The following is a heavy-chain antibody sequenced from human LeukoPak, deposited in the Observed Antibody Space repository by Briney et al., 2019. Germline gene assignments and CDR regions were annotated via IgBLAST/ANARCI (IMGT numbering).Heavy chain of an antibody. D-gene: IGHD3-10*01. Sequence: GASVKVSCKVSGYTLTELSMHWVRQAPGKGLEWMGGFDPEDGETIYAQKSQGRVTMTEDTSTDTAYMELSSLRSEDTAVYYCATAVWALLSPKPYYYYYYTDVWGKGTTVTVSS. CDR1: GYTLTELS. J-gene: IGHJ6*03. CDR2: FDPEDGET. V-gene: IGHV1-24*01. CDR3: ATAVWALLSPKPYYYYYYTDV.